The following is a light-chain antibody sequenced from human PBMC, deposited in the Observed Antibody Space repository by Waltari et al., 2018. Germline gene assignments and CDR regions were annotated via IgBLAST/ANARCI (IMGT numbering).Light chain of an antibody. CDR1: QSIGDW. J-gene: IGKJ2*01. CDR2: KSS. V-gene: IGKV1-5*03. Sequence: DIQMTQSPSTLSASVGDRVTITCRASQSIGDWLAWYQQKPGKAPKLLIFKSSSLESGGPSRFSGSGSGTEFTLTISSLQADDLATYYCQQYNGYPYTFGQGTKLEI. CDR3: QQYNGYPYT.